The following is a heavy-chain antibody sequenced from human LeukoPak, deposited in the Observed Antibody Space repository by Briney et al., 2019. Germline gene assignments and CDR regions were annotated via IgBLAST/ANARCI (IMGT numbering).Heavy chain of an antibody. CDR2: ISSSGSTI. CDR3: AELGITMIGGV. V-gene: IGHV3-11*04. CDR1: GFTFSDHY. J-gene: IGHJ6*04. Sequence: GGSLRLSCAASGFTFSDHYMDWVRQAPGKGLEWVSYISSSGSTIYYADSVKGRFTISRDNAKNSLYLQMNSLRAEDTAVYCCAELGITMIGGVWGKGTTVTISS. D-gene: IGHD3-10*02.